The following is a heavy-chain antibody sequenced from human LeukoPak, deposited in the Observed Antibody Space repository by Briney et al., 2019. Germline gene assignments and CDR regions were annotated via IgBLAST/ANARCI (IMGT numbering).Heavy chain of an antibody. CDR1: GGSIRGYY. CDR3: ARGTIFGYYYMDV. Sequence: PSETLSLTCTVSGGSIRGYYWSWIRQPPGRGLEWIANIYYGGSTNYNPSLKSRVIISLDATKNQFSLDLSSVTAADTAVYYCARGTIFGYYYMDVWGKGTTVTVSS. V-gene: IGHV4-59*01. J-gene: IGHJ6*03. D-gene: IGHD3-3*01. CDR2: IYYGGST.